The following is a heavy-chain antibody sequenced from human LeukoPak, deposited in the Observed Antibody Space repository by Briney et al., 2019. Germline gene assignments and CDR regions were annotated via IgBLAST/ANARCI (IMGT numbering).Heavy chain of an antibody. Sequence: SETLSLTCTVSGGSISSSSYYWGWIRQPPGEGLEWIGEINHSGSTNYNPSLKSRVTISVDTSKNQFSLKLSSVTAADTAVYYCARLRPMIVVVPRYNWFDPWGQGTLVTVSS. CDR2: INHSGST. CDR3: ARLRPMIVVVPRYNWFDP. D-gene: IGHD3-22*01. CDR1: GGSISSSSYY. J-gene: IGHJ5*02. V-gene: IGHV4-39*07.